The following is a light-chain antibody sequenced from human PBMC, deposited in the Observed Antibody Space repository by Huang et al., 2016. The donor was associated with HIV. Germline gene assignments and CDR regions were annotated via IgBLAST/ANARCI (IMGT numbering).Light chain of an antibody. CDR1: QSISSY. CDR3: QQSYNTPWT. V-gene: IGKV1-39*01. Sequence: DIQMTQSPSSLSASVGDRVTITCRASQSISSYLSWYQQKPGKAPKLLIYGASILQSGVPSRFSGSGSRTDVTLTISSVQPEDLATYYCQQSYNTPWTFGQGTKVEIK. CDR2: GAS. J-gene: IGKJ1*01.